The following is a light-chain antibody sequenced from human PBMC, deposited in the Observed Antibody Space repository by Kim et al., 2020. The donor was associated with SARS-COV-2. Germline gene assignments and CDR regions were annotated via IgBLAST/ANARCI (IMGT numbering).Light chain of an antibody. J-gene: IGKJ1*01. Sequence: DIQMTQSPSTLSASVGDRVTITCRASQSISSWLAWYQQKPGKAPKLLIYKASSLESGVPSRFSDSGSGTEFTLTISSLQPDDFATYYCQQYNSPWTFGQGTKVDIK. V-gene: IGKV1-5*03. CDR3: QQYNSPWT. CDR2: KAS. CDR1: QSISSW.